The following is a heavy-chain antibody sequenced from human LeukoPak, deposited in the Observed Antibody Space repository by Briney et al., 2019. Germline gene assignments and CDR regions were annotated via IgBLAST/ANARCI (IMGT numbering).Heavy chain of an antibody. CDR3: ARGLPGGLDP. Sequence: GGSLRLSCAASGFTFSSYDMHWVRHATGEGLEWVSSISTAGDTYFSGSVKGRFTISRENAKNSLYLQMNSLRVGDTAVYYCARGLPGGLDPWGQGTLVTVSS. CDR2: ISTAGDT. D-gene: IGHD2-15*01. V-gene: IGHV3-13*01. J-gene: IGHJ5*02. CDR1: GFTFSSYD.